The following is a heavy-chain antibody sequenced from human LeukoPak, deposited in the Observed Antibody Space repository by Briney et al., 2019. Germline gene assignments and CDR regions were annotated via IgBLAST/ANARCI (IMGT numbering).Heavy chain of an antibody. J-gene: IGHJ4*02. CDR2: IYTSGST. V-gene: IGHV4-61*02. D-gene: IGHD2/OR15-2a*01. CDR3: ARLQCLNFYAYYYFDY. CDR1: GGSISSGSYY. Sequence: SETLSLTCTVSGGSISSGSYYWSWIRQPAGKGLEWIGRIYTSGSTNYNPSLKSRVTISVDTSKNQFSLKLSSVTAADTAVYYCARLQCLNFYAYYYFDYWGQGTLVTVSS.